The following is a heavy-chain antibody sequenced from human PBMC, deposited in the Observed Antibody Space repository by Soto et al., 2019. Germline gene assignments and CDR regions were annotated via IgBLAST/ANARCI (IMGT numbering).Heavy chain of an antibody. D-gene: IGHD2-2*01. V-gene: IGHV1-2*02. CDR1: GYTFTGYY. Sequence: ASVKVSCKASGYTFTGYYMHWVRQAPGQGLEWMGWINPNSGGTNYAQKFQGRVTMTRDTSISTAYMELSRLRSDDTAVYYCARVKVVPAAKRLPGPQNYYGMDVWGQGTTVTVSS. CDR2: INPNSGGT. CDR3: ARVKVVPAAKRLPGPQNYYGMDV. J-gene: IGHJ6*02.